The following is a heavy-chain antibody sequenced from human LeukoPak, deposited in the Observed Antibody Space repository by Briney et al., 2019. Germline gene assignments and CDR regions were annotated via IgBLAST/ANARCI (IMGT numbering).Heavy chain of an antibody. J-gene: IGHJ4*02. CDR2: ISSDGYNT. CDR1: GFTFSSYG. CDR3: ARRDYSSGYPDS. Sequence: GGSLRLSCAASGFTFSSYGMHWVRQAPGKGLEYVSAISSDGYNTYYANSVRGRFIISRDNSKNMLYLQMGSLREEDMAVYHCARRDYSSGYPDSWGQGTLVTVSS. V-gene: IGHV3-64*01. D-gene: IGHD3-22*01.